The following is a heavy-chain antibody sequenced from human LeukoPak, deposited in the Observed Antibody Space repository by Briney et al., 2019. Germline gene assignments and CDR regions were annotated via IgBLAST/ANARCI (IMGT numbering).Heavy chain of an antibody. D-gene: IGHD3-22*01. J-gene: IGHJ3*02. V-gene: IGHV1-2*02. CDR3: ARDYYDNSGFGAFDI. CDR1: GYTFTAHY. CDR2: INPNSGGT. Sequence: ASVKVSCKASGYTFTAHYMHWVRQAPGQGHEWMGWINPNSGGTKYAQNFQGRVTMTRDTSIRTVYMELSRLRSDDTAVYYCARDYYDNSGFGAFDIWGQGTMVTVSS.